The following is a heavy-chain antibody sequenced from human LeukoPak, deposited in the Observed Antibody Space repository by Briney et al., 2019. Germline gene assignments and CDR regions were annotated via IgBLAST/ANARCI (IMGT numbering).Heavy chain of an antibody. D-gene: IGHD1-1*01. CDR1: GKTLSYIS. J-gene: IGHJ4*02. V-gene: IGHV1-24*01. CDR3: VTELTTGAVDYFDN. CDR2: SDPENGER. Sequence: GASVKVSCKFSGKTLSYISIYWLRQPPGKGLEWLGGSDPENGERNYAHMFQGRVTMTEDTSISTAYMELSSLRSEDTAVYYCVTELTTGAVDYFDNWGQGTLVTVSP.